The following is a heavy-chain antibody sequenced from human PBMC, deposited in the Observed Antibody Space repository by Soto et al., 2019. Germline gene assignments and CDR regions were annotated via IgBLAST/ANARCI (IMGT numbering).Heavy chain of an antibody. Sequence: EMQLLESGGGLQQPGGSLRLSCAAPGFTFNNFAMGWVRQAPGKGLAWISAVTGRSRNTYYADSVKGRFTISRNNFENTVYLQMDGLRVEDTAVYYCAKMTPYGGNYRDAFDVWGRGTMVTVAS. J-gene: IGHJ3*01. CDR3: AKMTPYGGNYRDAFDV. CDR1: GFTFNNFA. CDR2: VTGRSRNT. D-gene: IGHD1-26*01. V-gene: IGHV3-23*01.